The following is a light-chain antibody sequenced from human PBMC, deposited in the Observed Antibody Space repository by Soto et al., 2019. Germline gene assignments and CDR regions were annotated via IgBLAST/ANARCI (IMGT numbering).Light chain of an antibody. CDR3: SSYTTSGTPV. CDR1: SSDVGGYNY. CDR2: EGS. V-gene: IGLV2-14*01. Sequence: QSALTQPASVSGSPGQSITISCTGTSSDVGGYNYLSWYQQNPGKAPKVMIYEGSNRPSGVSKRVSGSKSGNTASLTISGLQAEYEADYYCSSYTTSGTPVFGGGTKLTVL. J-gene: IGLJ3*02.